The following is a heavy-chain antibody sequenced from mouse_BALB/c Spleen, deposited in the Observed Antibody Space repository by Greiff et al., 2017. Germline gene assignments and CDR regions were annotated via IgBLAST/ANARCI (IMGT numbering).Heavy chain of an antibody. D-gene: IGHD3-1*01. J-gene: IGHJ2*01. CDR3: ARQTLSRDYFDY. V-gene: IGHV5-12-2*01. Sequence: EVHLVESGGGLVQPGGSLKLSCAASGFTFSSYTMSWVRQTPEKRLEWVAYISNGGGSTYYPDTVKGRFTISRDNAKNTLYLQMSSLKSEDTAMYYCARQTLSRDYFDYWGQGTTLTVSS. CDR1: GFTFSSYT. CDR2: ISNGGGST.